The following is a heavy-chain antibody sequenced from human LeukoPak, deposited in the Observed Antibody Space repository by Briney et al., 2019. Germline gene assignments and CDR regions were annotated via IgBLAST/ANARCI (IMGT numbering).Heavy chain of an antibody. V-gene: IGHV3-73*01. Sequence: PGGSLRLSCAASGFTFSDSAVHWVRQASGKGLEWVGRIRSKAKSYATAYAASVKGRFTISRDDSETTAYLQMNSLKTEDRAVYYCTHYYDGSGYYGAFDSWGQGTMVTVSS. CDR2: IRSKAKSYAT. CDR3: THYYDGSGYYGAFDS. J-gene: IGHJ3*02. D-gene: IGHD3-22*01. CDR1: GFTFSDSA.